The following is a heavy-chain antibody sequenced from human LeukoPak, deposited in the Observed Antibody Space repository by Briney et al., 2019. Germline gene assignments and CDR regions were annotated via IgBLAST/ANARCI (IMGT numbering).Heavy chain of an antibody. CDR1: GGTFSSYA. CDR2: IIPIFGTA. D-gene: IGHD6-19*01. Sequence: GASVKVSCKASGGTFSSYAISWVRQAPGQGLEWMGGIIPIFGTANYAQKFQGRVTITADESTSTAYMELSSLRSDDTAVYYCARERSGWFFSNWGQGTLVTVSS. V-gene: IGHV1-69*13. CDR3: ARERSGWFFSN. J-gene: IGHJ4*02.